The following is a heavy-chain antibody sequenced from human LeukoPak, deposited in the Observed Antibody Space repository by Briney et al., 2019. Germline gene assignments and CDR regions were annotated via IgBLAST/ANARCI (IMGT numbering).Heavy chain of an antibody. Sequence: SETLSLTCTVSGGSISSGGYSWTWIRQPPGKGLEWIGYIYYSGSNYYNPSLKSRVTISVDPSKNQFSLKLSSVTAADTAVYYCARGGYTYDLTGYYYYYYYMDVWGKGTTVTVSS. CDR1: GGSISSGGYS. V-gene: IGHV4-30-4*07. CDR2: IYYSGSN. D-gene: IGHD5-18*01. J-gene: IGHJ6*03. CDR3: ARGGYTYDLTGYYYYYYYMDV.